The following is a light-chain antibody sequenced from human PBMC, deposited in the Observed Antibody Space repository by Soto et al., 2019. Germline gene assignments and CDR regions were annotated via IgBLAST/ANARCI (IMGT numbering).Light chain of an antibody. CDR1: QSLTTRY. J-gene: IGKJ5*01. CDR3: QQYGSSPT. Sequence: EIVLTQSPGTLSLFPGERATLSCRASQSLTTRYLAWYQQNPGQAPRLLIYGATSRATGIPDRFSGSGSETAFTLSISRLEPEDFAVYSCQQYGSSPTFGQGTRLEIK. V-gene: IGKV3-20*01. CDR2: GAT.